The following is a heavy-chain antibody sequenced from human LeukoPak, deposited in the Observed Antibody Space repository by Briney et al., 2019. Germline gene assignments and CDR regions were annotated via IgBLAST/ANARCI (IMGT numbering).Heavy chain of an antibody. CDR2: IYYSGST. CDR3: ARAARNDPFDY. J-gene: IGHJ4*02. V-gene: IGHV4-39*07. CDR1: GGSISSSSYY. Sequence: SETLSLTCTVSGGSISSSSYYWGWIRQPPGKGLEWIGSIYYSGSTYYNPSLTSRVTISVDTSKNQFSLKLSSVTAADTAVYYCARAARNDPFDYWGQGTLVTVSS. D-gene: IGHD1-1*01.